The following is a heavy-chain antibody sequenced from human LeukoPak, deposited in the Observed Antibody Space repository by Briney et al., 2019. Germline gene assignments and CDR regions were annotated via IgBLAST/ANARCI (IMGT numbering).Heavy chain of an antibody. V-gene: IGHV1-8*01. J-gene: IGHJ3*02. D-gene: IGHD6-13*01. CDR3: ARDHSAAAGRNARRRAFDI. CDR2: MNPNSGNT. Sequence: GASVKVSCKASGYTFTSYDINWVRQATGQGLEWMGWMNPNSGNTGYAQKFQGRVTMTRNTSISTAYMELSSLRSEDTAVYYCARDHSAAAGRNARRRAFDIWGQGTMVTVSS. CDR1: GYTFTSYD.